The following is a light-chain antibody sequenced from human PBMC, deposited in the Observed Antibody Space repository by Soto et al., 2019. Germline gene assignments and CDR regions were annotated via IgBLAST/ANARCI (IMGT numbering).Light chain of an antibody. CDR1: PSVSSF. J-gene: IGKJ4*01. V-gene: IGKV3-11*01. Sequence: EIVLTQSPATLSLSPGERATLSCRASPSVSSFLAWYQQKPGQAPRLLIYDASHTASGIPARFRGSGSGTAVTLTSSSLEPEDSAVYYWQQRSNWRPLTFGGGTKVEIK. CDR2: DAS. CDR3: QQRSNWRPLT.